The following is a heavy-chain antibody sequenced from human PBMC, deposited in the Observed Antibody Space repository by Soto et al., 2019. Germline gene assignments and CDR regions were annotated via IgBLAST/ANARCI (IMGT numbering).Heavy chain of an antibody. V-gene: IGHV3-7*01. D-gene: IGHD3-10*01. Sequence: PGGSLRLSCAASGFSFSSYWMSWVRQASGKGLEWVANIKQDGSGKYYVDSVKGRFTLSRDNAKNSLQLQMSSLRDEDTAIYFCARVAYGNGRIFDYWGQGTLVTVSS. CDR3: ARVAYGNGRIFDY. CDR2: IKQDGSGK. CDR1: GFSFSSYW. J-gene: IGHJ4*01.